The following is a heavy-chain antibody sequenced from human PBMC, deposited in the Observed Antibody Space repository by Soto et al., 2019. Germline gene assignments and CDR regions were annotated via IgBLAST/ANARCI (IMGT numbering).Heavy chain of an antibody. J-gene: IGHJ4*02. CDR3: SGLPPFPGVWGSYRHRIYFEY. Sequence: EVQLLESGGGLVQPGGSLRLSCTVSGFTVTTYGMSWLRQAPGKGLEWVSGIGDSQGGTYYAASAKGRFTISGDTSNNKIVLPMNSPRAEETALLFWSGLPPFPGVWGSYRHRIYFEYWGRGTLVTVSS. D-gene: IGHD3-16*02. CDR1: GFTVTTYG. V-gene: IGHV3-23*01. CDR2: IGDSQGGT.